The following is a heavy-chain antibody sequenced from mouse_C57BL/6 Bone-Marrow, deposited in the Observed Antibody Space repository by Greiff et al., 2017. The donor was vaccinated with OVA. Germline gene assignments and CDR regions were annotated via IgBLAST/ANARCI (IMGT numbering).Heavy chain of an antibody. J-gene: IGHJ2*01. Sequence: EVQLQQSGPELVKPGASVKISCKASGYTFTDYYMNWVKQSHGKSLEWIGDINPNNGGTSYNQKFKGKATLTVDKSSSTAYMELRSLTSEDSAVYYCARRGSSGYYFDYWGQGTTRTVSS. CDR2: INPNNGGT. V-gene: IGHV1-26*01. D-gene: IGHD3-2*02. CDR1: GYTFTDYY. CDR3: ARRGSSGYYFDY.